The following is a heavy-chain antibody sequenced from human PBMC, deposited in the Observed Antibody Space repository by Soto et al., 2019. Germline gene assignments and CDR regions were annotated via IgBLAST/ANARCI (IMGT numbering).Heavy chain of an antibody. CDR1: GFTFSSYS. D-gene: IGHD2-2*01. V-gene: IGHV3-21*01. CDR3: ARRIEYCSSTSCYEDYYYYYMDV. CDR2: ISSSSSYI. Sequence: GGSLRLSCAASGFTFSSYSMNWVRQAPGKGLEWVSSISSSSSYIYYADSVKGRFTISRDNAKNSLYLQMNSLRAEDTAAYYCARRIEYCSSTSCYEDYYYYYMDVWGKGATVTVSS. J-gene: IGHJ6*03.